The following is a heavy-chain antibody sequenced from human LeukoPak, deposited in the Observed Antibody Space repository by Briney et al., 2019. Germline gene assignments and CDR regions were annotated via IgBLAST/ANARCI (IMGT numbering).Heavy chain of an antibody. CDR3: ARVRGSYHFDY. Sequence: GGSLRLSCAASRFTFSGYSMNWVRQAPGKGLEWVSYITSSSSAIYYADSVKGRFTISRDNARNSLYLQMNSLRAEDTAVYYCARVRGSYHFDYWGQGTLVTVSS. V-gene: IGHV3-48*01. CDR2: ITSSSSAI. J-gene: IGHJ4*02. D-gene: IGHD1-26*01. CDR1: RFTFSGYS.